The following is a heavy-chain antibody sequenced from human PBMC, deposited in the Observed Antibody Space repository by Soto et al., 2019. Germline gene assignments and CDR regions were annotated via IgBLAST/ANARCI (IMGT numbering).Heavy chain of an antibody. Sequence: ASVKVSCKASGYTFTSYGISWGRQAPGQGLEWMGWISAYNGNTNYAQKLQGRVTMTTDTSTSTAYMELRSLRSDDTAVYYCARWFGFYCSGGSCYDDYWGQGTLVTVSS. V-gene: IGHV1-18*01. CDR3: ARWFGFYCSGGSCYDDY. D-gene: IGHD2-15*01. CDR1: GYTFTSYG. J-gene: IGHJ4*02. CDR2: ISAYNGNT.